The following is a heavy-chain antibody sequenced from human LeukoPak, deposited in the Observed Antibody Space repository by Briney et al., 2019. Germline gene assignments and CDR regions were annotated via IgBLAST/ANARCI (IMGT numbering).Heavy chain of an antibody. V-gene: IGHV1-18*01. CDR2: ISAYNGNT. D-gene: IGHD4-23*01. CDR1: GYTFSIYG. J-gene: IGHJ4*02. Sequence: ASVRVSCKASGYTFSIYGFSWVRQAPGQGLEWMGWISAYNGNTNYAQKFQGRVTMTTDTSTSTAHMELRSLRSDDTAVYYCARQGYSGHSQGAADYWGQGTLVTVSS. CDR3: ARQGYSGHSQGAADY.